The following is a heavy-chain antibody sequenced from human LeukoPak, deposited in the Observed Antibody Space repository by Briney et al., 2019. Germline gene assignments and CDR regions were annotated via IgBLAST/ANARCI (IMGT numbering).Heavy chain of an antibody. J-gene: IGHJ6*03. CDR1: GFSLSIYG. Sequence: GGYLRLSCAASGFSLSIYGVNWVRQAPGKGLEWVSGLTGSSGTAYYVGSVKGRFTVSRDDSKNTVYLQMSSLRVDDTAIYYCAKSGTSPLYHMDVWGKGATVTVSS. CDR2: LTGSSGTA. CDR3: AKSGTSPLYHMDV. D-gene: IGHD1-1*01. V-gene: IGHV3-23*01.